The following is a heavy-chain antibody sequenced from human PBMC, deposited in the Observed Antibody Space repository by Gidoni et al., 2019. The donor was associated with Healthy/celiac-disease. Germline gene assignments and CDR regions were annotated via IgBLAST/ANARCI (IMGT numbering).Heavy chain of an antibody. J-gene: IGHJ6*02. CDR2: ISWNSGSI. CDR1: VFTFDDYA. CDR3: AKDMRLWFREGYGMDV. D-gene: IGHD3-10*01. V-gene: IGHV3-9*01. Sequence: EVQLVESGGRLVQPGRSLILSCAASVFTFDDYAMHWVRQAPGKGLEWVSGISWNSGSIGYADSVKGRFTISRDNAKNSLYLQMNSLRAEDTALYYCAKDMRLWFREGYGMDVWGQGTTVTVSS.